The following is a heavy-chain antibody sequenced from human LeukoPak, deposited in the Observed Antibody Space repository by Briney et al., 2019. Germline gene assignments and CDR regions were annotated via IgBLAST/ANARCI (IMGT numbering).Heavy chain of an antibody. CDR1: GGAFSGYH. V-gene: IGHV4-34*01. Sequence: SETLSLTCAVYGGAFSGYHWNWIRQAPGKGLEWIGEINDRGITNYNPSLKSRVTISMDPSKKQFSLQLKSVTAADTAVYYCARDPTTVVNVPYFDDWGQGTLVTVSS. D-gene: IGHD4-23*01. CDR2: INDRGIT. CDR3: ARDPTTVVNVPYFDD. J-gene: IGHJ4*02.